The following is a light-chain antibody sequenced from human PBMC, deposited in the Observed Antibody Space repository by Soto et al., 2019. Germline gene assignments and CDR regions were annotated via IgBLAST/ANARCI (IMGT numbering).Light chain of an antibody. J-gene: IGKJ2*01. CDR2: GAS. CDR1: QSVSSTY. Sequence: EIVMTQSPATLSVSPGERATLSCRASQSVSSTYLAWYQHKPGQAPRLLIYGASSRETGIPDTFSGSGSGTDFTLTISRLEPEDFAVYYCEQYDSSPYTFGQGTKLEIK. V-gene: IGKV3-20*01. CDR3: EQYDSSPYT.